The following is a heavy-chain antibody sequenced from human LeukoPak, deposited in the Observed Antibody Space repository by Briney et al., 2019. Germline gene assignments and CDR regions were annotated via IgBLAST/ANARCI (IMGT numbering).Heavy chain of an antibody. Sequence: PGGSLRLSCAASGFTFSNYSMNWVRQAPGKGLEWVSSISGSGAGTKYADSVKGRFNISRDNPKNTLYLQMNSLRAEDTAVYYCANSNWFDPWGQGTLVTVSS. V-gene: IGHV3-23*01. J-gene: IGHJ5*02. CDR3: ANSNWFDP. CDR1: GFTFSNYS. CDR2: ISGSGAGT.